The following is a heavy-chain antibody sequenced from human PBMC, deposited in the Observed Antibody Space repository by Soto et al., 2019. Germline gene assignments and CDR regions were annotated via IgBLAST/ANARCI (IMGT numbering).Heavy chain of an antibody. V-gene: IGHV4-31*03. CDR1: GGSISSGGCS. CDR3: ARGTWGPTSGSYGY. CDR2: IHYSGST. D-gene: IGHD1-26*01. Sequence: QVQLQESGPGLVKPSQTLSLTCTVSGGSISSGGCSWSWIRQHPGKGLEWIGYIHYSGSTYYNPSLKSRLTISVDTSKNQFSLKLSSVTAADTAVYYCARGTWGPTSGSYGYWGQGTLVTVSS. J-gene: IGHJ4*02.